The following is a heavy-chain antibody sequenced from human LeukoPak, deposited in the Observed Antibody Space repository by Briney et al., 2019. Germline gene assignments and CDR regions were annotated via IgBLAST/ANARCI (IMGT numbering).Heavy chain of an antibody. V-gene: IGHV7-4-1*02. CDR1: GYAFTRYI. CDR2: INTNTGNP. D-gene: IGHD4-11*01. J-gene: IGHJ6*02. Sequence: ASVKVSCKASGYAFTRYIMNWVRQAPGQGLEWMGWINTNTGNPTYAQDFTGRFVLSLDTSVSTAYLQISSLKAEDTAVYYCAKDSTDYSKNYGMDVWGQGTTVTVSS. CDR3: AKDSTDYSKNYGMDV.